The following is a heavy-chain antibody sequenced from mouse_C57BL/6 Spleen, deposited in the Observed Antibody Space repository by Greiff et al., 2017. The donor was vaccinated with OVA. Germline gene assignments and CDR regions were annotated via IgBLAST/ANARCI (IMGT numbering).Heavy chain of an antibody. CDR3: ARSHFYAMDY. J-gene: IGHJ4*01. CDR1: GYTFTDYD. V-gene: IGHV1-22*01. CDR2: INPNNGGT. Sequence: EVQRVESGPELVKPGASVTMSCKASGYTFTDYDMHWVKQSHGKSLEWIGYINPNNGGTSYNQKFKGKATLTVNKSSSTAYMELRSLTSEDSAVYYCARSHFYAMDYWGQGTSVTVSS.